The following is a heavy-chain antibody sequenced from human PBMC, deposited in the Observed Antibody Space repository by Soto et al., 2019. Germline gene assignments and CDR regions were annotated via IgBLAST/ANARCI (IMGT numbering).Heavy chain of an antibody. CDR2: IYYSGST. J-gene: IGHJ4*02. CDR1: GGSISSSSYY. CDR3: ARRSSGWFTFDY. Sequence: QLQLQESGPGLVKPSETLSLTCTVSGGSISSSSYYWGWIRQPPGKGLEWIGSIYYSGSTYYNPSLKSRGTISVDTSKNQFSLKLSSVTAADTAVYYCARRSSGWFTFDYWGQGTLVTVSS. D-gene: IGHD6-19*01. V-gene: IGHV4-39*01.